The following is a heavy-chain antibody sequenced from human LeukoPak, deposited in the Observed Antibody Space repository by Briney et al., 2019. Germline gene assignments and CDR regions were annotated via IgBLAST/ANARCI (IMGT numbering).Heavy chain of an antibody. D-gene: IGHD3-3*01. J-gene: IGHJ3*01. V-gene: IGHV4-59*01. CDR1: GGSISSDY. CDR2: IYYSGST. CDR3: ARDALFWSRYYTCAWRAFDL. Sequence: SEAQSLTCTVSGGSISSDYWSWIRQPPGKGLEWIGYIYYSGSTNYNPSLKSRVTISVDTSKNQFSLKLSSVTAADTAVYYCARDALFWSRYYTCAWRAFDLWGQGTMVTVSS.